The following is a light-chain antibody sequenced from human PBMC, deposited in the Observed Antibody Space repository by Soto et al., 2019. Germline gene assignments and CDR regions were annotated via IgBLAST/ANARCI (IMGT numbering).Light chain of an antibody. Sequence: DIEMTQSPSSLSASVGDRVTISCRARQSISSYLSWYQQKPGKAPKLLIYDATILQSGVPTRFSSSGSGTDFTLTISALQPEDSATYYCHQSYSIPFTFGPGTTLDIK. V-gene: IGKV1-39*01. CDR2: DAT. CDR3: HQSYSIPFT. J-gene: IGKJ3*01. CDR1: QSISSY.